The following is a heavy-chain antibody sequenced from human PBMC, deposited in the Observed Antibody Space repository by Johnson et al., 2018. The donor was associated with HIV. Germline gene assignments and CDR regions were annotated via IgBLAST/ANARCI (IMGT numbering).Heavy chain of an antibody. D-gene: IGHD3-10*01. Sequence: QVQLVESGGGVVQPGRSLRLSCTASGFTFNDYYMTWVRQAPGEGLEWVSYISSSGSAIYYADSVKGRFTMSRDNAKNSLYLQMNSLRAGDTAVYYCARDRGSAFDIWGQGTMVTVSS. J-gene: IGHJ3*02. V-gene: IGHV3-11*04. CDR3: ARDRGSAFDI. CDR2: ISSSGSAI. CDR1: GFTFNDYY.